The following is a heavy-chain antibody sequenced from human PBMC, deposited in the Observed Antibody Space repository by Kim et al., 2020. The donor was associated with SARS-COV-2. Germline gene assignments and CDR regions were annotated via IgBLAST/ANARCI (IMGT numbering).Heavy chain of an antibody. CDR3: AKDLDGSGSYYKGRRYCGMDV. CDR1: GFTFSTFG. D-gene: IGHD3-10*01. CDR2: ISYDGSGK. J-gene: IGHJ6*02. V-gene: IGHV3-30*18. Sequence: GGSLRLSCAASGFTFSTFGMQWVRQAPGKGLEWVALISYDGSGKSYGEFVKGRFTISRDNSKNTLYLQMNSLRAEDTALYYCAKDLDGSGSYYKGRRYCGMDVWGQGTTVSVSS.